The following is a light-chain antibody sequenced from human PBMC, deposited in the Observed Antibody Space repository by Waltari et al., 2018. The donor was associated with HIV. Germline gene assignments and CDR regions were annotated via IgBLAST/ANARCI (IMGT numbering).Light chain of an antibody. CDR2: EVS. CDR3: CSYAGSSTPV. CDR1: SSDVGSYNL. Sequence: QSALTQPASVSGSPGQSITISCTGTSSDVGSYNLVSWYQQHPGKAPKLMIYEVSKRPSGFFNRFSGSKSGNTASLTISGLQAEDEADYYCCSYAGSSTPVFGGGTKLTVL. V-gene: IGLV2-23*02. J-gene: IGLJ2*01.